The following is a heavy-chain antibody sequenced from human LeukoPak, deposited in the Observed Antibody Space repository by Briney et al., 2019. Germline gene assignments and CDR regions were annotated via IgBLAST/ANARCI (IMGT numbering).Heavy chain of an antibody. CDR3: ARDHMIVVEGGAFDI. J-gene: IGHJ3*02. CDR2: ISYDGSNK. CDR1: GLTFSSYG. D-gene: IGHD3-22*01. V-gene: IGHV3-30*03. Sequence: GGSLRLSCAASGLTFSSYGTHWVRQAPGKGLEWVAVISYDGSNKYYADSVKGRFTISRDNSKNTLYLQMNSLRAEDTAVYYRARDHMIVVEGGAFDIWGQGTMVTVSS.